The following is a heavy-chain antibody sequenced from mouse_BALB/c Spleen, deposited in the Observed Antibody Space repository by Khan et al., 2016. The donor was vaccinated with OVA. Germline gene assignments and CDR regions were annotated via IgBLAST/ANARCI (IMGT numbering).Heavy chain of an antibody. D-gene: IGHD1-1*01. J-gene: IGHJ4*01. CDR3: ASAYYYGRALDY. V-gene: IGHV2-6-7*01. Sequence: QVQLKESGPGLVAPSQSLSITCTVSGFSLTGYGVNWVRQPPGKGLEWLGMIWGDGSTDYNSALKSRLSISKDNSKSQVVLKMNSLQTDDTARYYCASAYYYGRALDYWGQGTSVTVAS. CDR1: GFSLTGYG. CDR2: IWGDGST.